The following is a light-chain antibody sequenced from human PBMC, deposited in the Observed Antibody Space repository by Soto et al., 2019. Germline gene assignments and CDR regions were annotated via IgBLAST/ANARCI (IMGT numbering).Light chain of an antibody. Sequence: DIKMTQSPSTLSASVGDRVTITCRASQTISSWLAWYQQKPGKAPKLLIYKASTLKSGVPSRFSGSGYGKEYTLTISSLQPDDFATYYCQHNNSYSEAFGQGTKV. J-gene: IGKJ1*01. V-gene: IGKV1-5*03. CDR3: QHNNSYSEA. CDR2: KAS. CDR1: QTISSW.